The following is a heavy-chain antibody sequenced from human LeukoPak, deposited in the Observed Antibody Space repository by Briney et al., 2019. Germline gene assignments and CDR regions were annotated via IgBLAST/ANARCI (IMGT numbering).Heavy chain of an antibody. CDR2: ISSSGSTI. CDR3: AKDLKPSYYYGSGSYYNPGYFDY. Sequence: PGGSLRLSCAASGFTFSSYEMNWVRQAPGKGLEWVSYISSSGSTIYYADSVKGRFTISRDNAKNSLYLQMNSLRAEDTAVYYCAKDLKPSYYYGSGSYYNPGYFDYWGQGTLVTVSS. J-gene: IGHJ4*02. D-gene: IGHD3-10*01. V-gene: IGHV3-48*03. CDR1: GFTFSSYE.